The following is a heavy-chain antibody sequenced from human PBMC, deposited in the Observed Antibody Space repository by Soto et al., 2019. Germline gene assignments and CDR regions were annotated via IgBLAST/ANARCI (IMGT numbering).Heavy chain of an antibody. D-gene: IGHD5-12*01. J-gene: IGHJ6*01. V-gene: IGHV3-30-3*01. CDR1: GFTFSSYA. CDR2: ISYDGSNK. Sequence: QVQLVESGGGVVQPGRSLRLSCAASGFTFSSYAMHWVRQAPGKGLEWVAVISYDGSNKYYADSVKGRFTISRDNSKNTLYLQMNSLRAEDTAVYYCARAPVATTEHYYYGMDVW. CDR3: ARAPVATTEHYYYGMDV.